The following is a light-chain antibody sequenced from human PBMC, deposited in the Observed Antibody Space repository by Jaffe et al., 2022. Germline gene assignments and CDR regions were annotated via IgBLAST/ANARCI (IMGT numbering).Light chain of an antibody. Sequence: QSALTQPRSVSGSPGQSVTISCTGTSNDVGSYNYVSWYQHHPGKAPKLMIYDVSKRPSGVPDRFSGSKSGNTASLTISGLQAEDEADYYCCSFAGSYTFWVFGGGTKLTVL. J-gene: IGLJ3*02. CDR3: CSFAGSYTFWV. CDR2: DVS. V-gene: IGLV2-11*01. CDR1: SNDVGSYNY.